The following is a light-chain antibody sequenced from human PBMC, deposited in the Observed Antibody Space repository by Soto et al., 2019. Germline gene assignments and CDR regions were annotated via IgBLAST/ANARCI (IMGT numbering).Light chain of an antibody. CDR1: QSLVYKDGNTY. Sequence: DVVMTQSPLSLPVTLGQPASISCRSSQSLVYKDGNTYLNWFQQRPGQSPRRLIYKVSNRDSGVRDRFSGSGSGTDFTREVSRVEAEDVGVYYCMQGTHWPYTFGQGTKLEIK. CDR2: KVS. V-gene: IGKV2-30*01. J-gene: IGKJ2*01. CDR3: MQGTHWPYT.